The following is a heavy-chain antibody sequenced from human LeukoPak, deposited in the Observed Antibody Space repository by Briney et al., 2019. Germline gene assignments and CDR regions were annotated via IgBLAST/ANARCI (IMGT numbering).Heavy chain of an antibody. CDR1: GYTFTSYA. CDR2: INAGNGNT. Sequence: ASVKVSCKASGYTFTSYAMHWVRQAPGQRLEWMGWINAGNGNTKYSQEFQGRVTITRDTSASTAYMELSSLRSEDMAVYYCARDGSGSYGADNWFDPWGQGTLVTVSS. J-gene: IGHJ5*02. D-gene: IGHD3-10*01. V-gene: IGHV1-3*03. CDR3: ARDGSGSYGADNWFDP.